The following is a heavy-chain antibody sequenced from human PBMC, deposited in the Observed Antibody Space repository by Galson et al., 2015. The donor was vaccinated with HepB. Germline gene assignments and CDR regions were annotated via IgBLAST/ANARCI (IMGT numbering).Heavy chain of an antibody. J-gene: IGHJ1*01. Sequence: SLRLSCEASGFTFSSYSMNWVRQAPGKGLEWVSSISSSSSYIYYADSVKGRFTISRDNAKNSLYLQMNSLRAEDTAVYYCARAAFDGYKAEWGQGTLVTVSS. D-gene: IGHD5-24*01. CDR3: ARAAFDGYKAE. CDR1: GFTFSSYS. CDR2: ISSSSSYI. V-gene: IGHV3-21*01.